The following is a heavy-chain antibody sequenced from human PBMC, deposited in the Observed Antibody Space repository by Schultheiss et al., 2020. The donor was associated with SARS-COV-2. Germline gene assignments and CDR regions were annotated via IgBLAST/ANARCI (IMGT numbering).Heavy chain of an antibody. CDR3: ARDVVVVAATDGSSGYYYGMDV. CDR1: GFTFSDYY. J-gene: IGHJ6*02. V-gene: IGHV3-11*01. D-gene: IGHD2-15*01. Sequence: GESLKISCAASGFTFSDYYMSWIRQAPGKGLEWVSYISSSGSTIYYADSVKGRFTISRDNAKNSLYLQMNSLRAEDTAVYYCARDVVVVAATDGSSGYYYGMDVWGQGTTVTVSS. CDR2: ISSSGSTI.